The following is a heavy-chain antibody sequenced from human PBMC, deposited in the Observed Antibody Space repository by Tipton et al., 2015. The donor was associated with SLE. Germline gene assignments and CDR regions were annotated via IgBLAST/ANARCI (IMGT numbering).Heavy chain of an antibody. V-gene: IGHV1-2*02. J-gene: IGHJ4*02. CDR2: INPNTGTT. CDR1: GYTFTSYY. D-gene: IGHD1-26*01. Sequence: QLVQSGPEVKKPGASVKVSCKASGYTFTSYYMHWVRQAPGQGLEWMGWINPNTGTTNYAQKFQGRVTVTRDTSISTAYMELSRLTSDDMAVYYCARAPGGGSYPDHWGQGTLVTVSS. CDR3: ARAPGGGSYPDH.